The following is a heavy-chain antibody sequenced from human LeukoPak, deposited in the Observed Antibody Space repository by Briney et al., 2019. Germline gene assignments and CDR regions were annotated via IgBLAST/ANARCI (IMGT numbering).Heavy chain of an antibody. V-gene: IGHV5-51*01. CDR2: IYPGDSDT. D-gene: IGHD1-26*01. CDR3: ARGGSYFEGAGYYFDY. J-gene: IGHJ4*02. CDR1: GYSFTSYW. Sequence: GESLKTSCKGSGYSFTSYWIGWGRQMPGKGLEWMGIIYPGDSDTRYSPSFQGQVTISADKSISTAYLQWSSLKASDTAMYYCARGGSYFEGAGYYFDYWGQGTLVTVSS.